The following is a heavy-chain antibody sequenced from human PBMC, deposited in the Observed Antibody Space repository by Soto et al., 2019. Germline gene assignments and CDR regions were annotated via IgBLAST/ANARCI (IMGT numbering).Heavy chain of an antibody. Sequence: SETLSLTCTVSGGSISSSSYYWGWIRQPPGKGLAWIGSIYYSGSTYYTPSLKSRVTISVDTSKNQFSLKLSCVTSADTAVYYCARQEADYDIWACYYRRYGMDVWGKRTTVTVSS. CDR3: ARQEADYDIWACYYRRYGMDV. CDR2: IYYSGST. CDR1: GGSISSSSYY. J-gene: IGHJ6*04. V-gene: IGHV4-39*01. D-gene: IGHD3-9*01.